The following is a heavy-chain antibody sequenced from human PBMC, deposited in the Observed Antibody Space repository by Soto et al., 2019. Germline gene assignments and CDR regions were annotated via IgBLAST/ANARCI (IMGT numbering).Heavy chain of an antibody. CDR2: IKGDGSEK. Sequence: EVRVVESGGGLVQPGGSLRLSCVASGFTFTSYWMSWVRQAPGKGLEWVANIKGDGSEKKYVDSVKGRFTISRDNAHNSVSLQMNSLRAEDTALYYCGRDEVRNGVGVWGQGTTVTVSS. CDR1: GFTFTSYW. V-gene: IGHV3-7*01. CDR3: GRDEVRNGVGV. J-gene: IGHJ6*02.